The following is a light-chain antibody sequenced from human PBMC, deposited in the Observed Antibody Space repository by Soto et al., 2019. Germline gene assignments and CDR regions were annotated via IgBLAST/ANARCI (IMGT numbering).Light chain of an antibody. CDR2: DTS. Sequence: EVVMRQSPATLSVSPGEGATLSCRASQGIGDTLAWYQHKPGQTPRLLIFDTSNRAIGIPARFSGSGSGTDFTLTISRLEPEDFAFYYCQQRKNWPPTFGQGTKLEIK. J-gene: IGKJ1*01. CDR3: QQRKNWPPT. CDR1: QGIGDT. V-gene: IGKV3-11*01.